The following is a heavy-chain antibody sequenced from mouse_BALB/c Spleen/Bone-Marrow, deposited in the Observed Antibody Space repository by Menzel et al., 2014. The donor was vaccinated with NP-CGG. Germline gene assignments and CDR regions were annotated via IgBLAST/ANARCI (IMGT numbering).Heavy chain of an antibody. J-gene: IGHJ2*01. CDR2: IYPSDSYT. CDR1: GYTFTSYW. CDR3: TRSYGSSYEYYFDY. V-gene: IGHV1-69*02. Sequence: QVQLQQSGAELVRPGASVKLSCKASGYTFTSYWINWVKQRPGQGLEWIGNIYPSDSYTNYNQKFKDKATLTVDKSSSTAYMQHSSPTSEDSAVYYCTRSYGSSYEYYFDYWGQGTTLTVSS. D-gene: IGHD1-1*01.